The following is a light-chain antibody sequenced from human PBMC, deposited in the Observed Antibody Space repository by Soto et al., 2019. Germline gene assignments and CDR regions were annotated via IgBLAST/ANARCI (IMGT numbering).Light chain of an antibody. CDR1: QSVSSD. Sequence: VVTQSPATLSVFPGETATLSCRASQSVSSDLAWYQQRPGQAPRLLIFGASYRATGIPDRFSGSGSGTDFTLTISRLEPEDFAVYYCQQYSSSPPEFTFGPGTKVDIK. J-gene: IGKJ3*01. CDR3: QQYSSSPPEFT. CDR2: GAS. V-gene: IGKV3-20*01.